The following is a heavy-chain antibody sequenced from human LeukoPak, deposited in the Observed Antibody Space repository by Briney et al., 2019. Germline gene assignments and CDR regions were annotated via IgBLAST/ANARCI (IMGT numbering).Heavy chain of an antibody. D-gene: IGHD6-13*01. CDR1: GGSISSYY. CDR3: ARSAFLVTAPGLYYFDY. J-gene: IGHJ4*02. CDR2: IYNSGST. Sequence: SETLSLTCTVSGGSISSYYWSWIRQPAGKGLEWIGHIYNSGSTNYNPSLKGRVTMSVAASKNQFSLHLSSVTAADTAVYYCARSAFLVTAPGLYYFDYWGQGTLVAVSS. V-gene: IGHV4-4*07.